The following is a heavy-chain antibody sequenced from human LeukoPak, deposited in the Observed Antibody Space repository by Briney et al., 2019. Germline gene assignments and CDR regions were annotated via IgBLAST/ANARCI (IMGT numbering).Heavy chain of an antibody. CDR2: IYSGGST. V-gene: IGHV3-53*01. D-gene: IGHD6-19*01. CDR3: TRGHRYSTGWYYFDY. Sequence: PGGSLRLSCAASGLTVSTNYMSWVRQAPGKGLEWVSVIYSGGSTYYADSVKGRFTISRDNSKNTLYLQMNSLRAEDTAMYYCTRGHRYSTGWYYFDYWGQGTLVTVSS. J-gene: IGHJ4*02. CDR1: GLTVSTNY.